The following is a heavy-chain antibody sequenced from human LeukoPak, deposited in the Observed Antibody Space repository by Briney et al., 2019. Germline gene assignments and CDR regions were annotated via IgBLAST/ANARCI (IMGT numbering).Heavy chain of an antibody. J-gene: IGHJ6*02. Sequence: GASVNVSCKASGYSLTTYYMHWVRQAPGQGLEWMAIINPSGGSTNYAQKFQGRVTMTRDTPTNTVYMEMSSLRIEDTAVYYCESVYLHGMDVWGQGTTVTVSS. V-gene: IGHV1-46*01. CDR2: INPSGGST. CDR1: GYSLTTYY. D-gene: IGHD1-14*01. CDR3: ESVYLHGMDV.